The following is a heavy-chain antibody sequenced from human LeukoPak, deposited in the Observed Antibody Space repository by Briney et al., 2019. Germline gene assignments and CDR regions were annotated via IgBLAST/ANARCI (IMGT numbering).Heavy chain of an antibody. CDR3: ARKSGRRGSYDYFDY. D-gene: IGHD1-26*01. J-gene: IGHJ4*02. V-gene: IGHV3-21*01. CDR1: GFTFSSDS. Sequence: PGGSLRLSCAASGFTFSSDSMNWVRQAPGKGLEWVSSISSSSSYIYYADSVKGRFTISRDNAKNSLYLQMNSLRAEDTAVYYCARKSGRRGSYDYFDYWGQGTLVTVSS. CDR2: ISSSSSYI.